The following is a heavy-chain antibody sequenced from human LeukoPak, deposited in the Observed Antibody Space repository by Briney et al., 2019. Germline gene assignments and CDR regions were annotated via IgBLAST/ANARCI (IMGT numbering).Heavy chain of an antibody. Sequence: SVKVSCKASGGTFSSYAISWVRQAPGQGLEWMGGISPIFGTANYAQKFQGRVTITTDESTSTVYIEPSSMSSEDTAVYYCARVSDDAFDIWGQGTMVTVSS. V-gene: IGHV1-69*05. CDR1: GGTFSSYA. J-gene: IGHJ3*02. CDR2: ISPIFGTA. D-gene: IGHD3-10*01. CDR3: ARVSDDAFDI.